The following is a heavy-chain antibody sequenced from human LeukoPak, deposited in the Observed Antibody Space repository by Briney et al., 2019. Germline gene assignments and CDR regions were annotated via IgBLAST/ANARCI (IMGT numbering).Heavy chain of an antibody. CDR3: ARAGGYYDFWSGYYTGAYFDY. V-gene: IGHV4-39*07. Sequence: SETLSLTCTVSGDSISSNSYYWGWIRQPPGKGLEWIGSIYYSGSTNYNPSLKSRVTISVDTSKNQFSLKLSSVTAADTAVYYCARAGGYYDFWSGYYTGAYFDYWGQGTLVTVSS. CDR2: IYYSGST. J-gene: IGHJ4*02. CDR1: GDSISSNSYY. D-gene: IGHD3-3*01.